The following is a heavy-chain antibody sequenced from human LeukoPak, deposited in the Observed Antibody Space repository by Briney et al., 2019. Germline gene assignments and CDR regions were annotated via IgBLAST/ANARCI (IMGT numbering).Heavy chain of an antibody. Sequence: GGSLRLSCAASGFTFIKHAMSWVRQAPGKGLEWVSGISVTGSSPNYADSVKGRFTIARDNSKNTLYLQMDSLRVEDTAVYYCLKEGDGYHLENYWGQGALVIVSS. CDR2: ISVTGSSP. V-gene: IGHV3-23*01. CDR3: LKEGDGYHLENY. CDR1: GFTFIKHA. D-gene: IGHD5-24*01. J-gene: IGHJ4*02.